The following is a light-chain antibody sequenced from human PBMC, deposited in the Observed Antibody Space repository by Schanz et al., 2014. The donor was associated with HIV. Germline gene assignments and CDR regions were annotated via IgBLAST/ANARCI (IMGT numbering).Light chain of an antibody. J-gene: IGLJ3*02. V-gene: IGLV2-14*03. CDR1: SSDVGAYNY. Sequence: QSALTQPASVSGSPGQSITISCSGTSSDVGAYNYVSWYQQHPGKAPKLMINDVSNRPSGVSNRFSGSKSGNTASLTISGLQAEDEADYYCSSYAGSNTWVFGGGTKLTVL. CDR2: DVS. CDR3: SSYAGSNTWV.